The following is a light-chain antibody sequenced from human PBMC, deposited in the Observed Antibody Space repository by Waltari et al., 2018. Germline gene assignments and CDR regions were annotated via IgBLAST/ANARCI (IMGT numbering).Light chain of an antibody. V-gene: IGKV2-28*01. Sequence: DIVMTPSPLSLPVTPGEPASIPCRSSQSLLHSNGYNYLDWYLQKPGQSPQLLIYLGSNRASGVPDRFSGSGSGTDFTLKISRVEAEDVGVYYCMQALQTPEITFGQGTRLEIK. CDR3: MQALQTPEIT. CDR1: QSLLHSNGYNY. CDR2: LGS. J-gene: IGKJ5*01.